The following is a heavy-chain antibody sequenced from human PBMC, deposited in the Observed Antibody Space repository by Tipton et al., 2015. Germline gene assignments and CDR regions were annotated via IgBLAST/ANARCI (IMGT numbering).Heavy chain of an antibody. Sequence: QLVQSGAEVRKPGESLKISCKGFAYTFTTNWIGWVRQMPGKGLEWMGLINPGDSDTRYSPSFQGRVTISADKSISTAYLQWSSLQASDTAMYYCARSPSFLGVPEYYFDYWGQGTPVTVSS. CDR1: AYTFTTNW. D-gene: IGHD1-1*01. J-gene: IGHJ4*02. CDR2: INPGDSDT. CDR3: ARSPSFLGVPEYYFDY. V-gene: IGHV5-51*01.